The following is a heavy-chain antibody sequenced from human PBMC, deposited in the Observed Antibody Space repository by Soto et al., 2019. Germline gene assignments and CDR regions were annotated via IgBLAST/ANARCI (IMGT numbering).Heavy chain of an antibody. CDR2: INWNGGSI. Sequence: EVQLVESGGGLVQPGRSLRLSCATSGFTFDDYVMHWVRQVPGKGLEWVSGINWNGGSIGYVDSVKGRFTISRDKAKNSLYLPMNSLRAEHTDLYYFPKDTRYDFWSVAYFDYWGQGTLVTVSS. CDR3: PKDTRYDFWSVAYFDY. D-gene: IGHD3-3*01. CDR1: GFTFDDYV. J-gene: IGHJ4*02. V-gene: IGHV3-9*01.